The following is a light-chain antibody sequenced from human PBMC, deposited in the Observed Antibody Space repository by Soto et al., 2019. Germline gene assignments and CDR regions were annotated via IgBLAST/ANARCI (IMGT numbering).Light chain of an antibody. CDR2: AAS. CDR1: QGISS. Sequence: DIQMTQSPSAVSAFVGERVTITCRASQGISSLAWHQHKPGRAPKLLIFAASILQSWVPSRFSGSGSGTDFTLTISSLQPEDFATYYCQQANSFPITFGQGTRLEI. CDR3: QQANSFPIT. J-gene: IGKJ5*01. V-gene: IGKV1D-12*01.